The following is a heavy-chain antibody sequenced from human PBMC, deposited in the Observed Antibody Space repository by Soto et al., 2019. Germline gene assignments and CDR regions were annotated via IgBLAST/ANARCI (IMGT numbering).Heavy chain of an antibody. CDR1: GFTFRTYV. Sequence: PGGSLRLSCAASGFTFRTYVMSWVRQAPGKGLEWVSGISGSGGTTNYADSVKGRFTISRDNSKNTVYLHMNSLTAEDTAVYFCAKKKSPMGATQNTRGGYDYWGQGTLVTVSS. D-gene: IGHD1-26*01. V-gene: IGHV3-23*01. J-gene: IGHJ4*02. CDR2: ISGSGGTT. CDR3: AKKKSPMGATQNTRGGYDY.